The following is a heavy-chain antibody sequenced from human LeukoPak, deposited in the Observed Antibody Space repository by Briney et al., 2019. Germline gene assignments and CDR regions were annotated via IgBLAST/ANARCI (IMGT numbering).Heavy chain of an antibody. D-gene: IGHD2/OR15-2a*01. CDR3: ARKENIYYYFDY. Sequence: SETLSLTCAVSGYSITSSSWWGWNRQPPGKGLEWIGYIYHSGTTYYNPSLQSRVTMSVGTSKNQFSLKLSSVTAVDTAVYYCARKENIYYYFDYWGQGTLVTVSS. V-gene: IGHV4-28*01. J-gene: IGHJ4*02. CDR2: IYHSGTT. CDR1: GYSITSSSW.